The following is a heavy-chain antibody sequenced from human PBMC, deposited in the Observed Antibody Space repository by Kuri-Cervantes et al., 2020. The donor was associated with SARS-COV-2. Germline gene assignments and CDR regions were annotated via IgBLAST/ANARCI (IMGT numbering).Heavy chain of an antibody. CDR3: ARDLSTLYYYGSGYWFDP. Sequence: ASVKVSCKASGYTFNHYGIGWVRQASGKGLEWMGWLSPYDTNYGQNFQNRVTLTTDTSTNTAYMELRSLRSDDTAVYYCARDLSTLYYYGSGYWFDPWGQGTLVTVSS. CDR2: LSPYDT. V-gene: IGHV1-18*01. CDR1: GYTFNHYG. J-gene: IGHJ5*02. D-gene: IGHD3-10*01.